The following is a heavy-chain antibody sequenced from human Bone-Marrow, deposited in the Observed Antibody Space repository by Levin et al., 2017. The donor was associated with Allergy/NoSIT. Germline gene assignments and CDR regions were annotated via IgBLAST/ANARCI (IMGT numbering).Heavy chain of an antibody. V-gene: IGHV3-66*01. D-gene: IGHD2-2*01. CDR1: GFTVSSNY. Sequence: GESLKISCVASGFTVSSNYMNWVRQAPGKGLGWVSVIYSGGSTYYADSVKGRFTISRDNSKNTLYLQMSSLRAEDTAVYYCATDRAYCSNTTCYLPDAFDIWGQGTMVTVSS. CDR3: ATDRAYCSNTTCYLPDAFDI. J-gene: IGHJ3*02. CDR2: IYSGGST.